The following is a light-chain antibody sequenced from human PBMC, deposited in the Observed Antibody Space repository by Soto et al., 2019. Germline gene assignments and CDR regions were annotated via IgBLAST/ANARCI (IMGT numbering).Light chain of an antibody. J-gene: IGLJ1*01. Sequence: QSVLTQPASVSGSPGQSITISCTGTSSDVGGYHYVSWYQQHPGKAPKLMIYDVSNRPSGVSNRFSGSKSGNTAPLTISGLHSEDEADYYCSSYTSSSTYVFGTGTKVTVL. CDR2: DVS. V-gene: IGLV2-14*01. CDR1: SSDVGGYHY. CDR3: SSYTSSSTYV.